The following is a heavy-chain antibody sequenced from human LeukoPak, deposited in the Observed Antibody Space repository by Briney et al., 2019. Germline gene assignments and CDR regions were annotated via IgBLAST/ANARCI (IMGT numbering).Heavy chain of an antibody. CDR3: ARRFYYDILTGYSN. CDR1: GGSISSSSYY. V-gene: IGHV4-39*01. CDR2: IHYSGST. Sequence: SETLSLTCTVSGGSISSSSYYWGWIRQPPGKGLEWIGSIHYSGSTYYNPSLKSRVTISVDTSKNQFSLKLSSVTAADTAVYYCARRFYYDILTGYSNWGQGTLVTVSS. J-gene: IGHJ4*02. D-gene: IGHD3-9*01.